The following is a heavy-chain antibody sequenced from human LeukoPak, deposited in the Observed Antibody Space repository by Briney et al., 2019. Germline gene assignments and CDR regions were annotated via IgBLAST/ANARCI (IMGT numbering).Heavy chain of an antibody. CDR3: AREDVVLVDAVRYYYYGMDV. Sequence: ASVKVPCKASGYNFISYYMHWVRQAPGQGLGWMGIINPSGGSTSYAQKFQDRVTMTRDTSTSTVYMELSSLKSEDTAVYYCAREDVVLVDAVRYYYYGMDVWGQGTTVTVSS. CDR1: GYNFISYY. CDR2: INPSGGST. J-gene: IGHJ6*02. V-gene: IGHV1-46*01. D-gene: IGHD2-8*01.